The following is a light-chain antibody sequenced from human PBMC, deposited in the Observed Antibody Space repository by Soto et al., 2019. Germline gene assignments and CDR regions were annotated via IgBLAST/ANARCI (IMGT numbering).Light chain of an antibody. Sequence: EVVMRQSPATLSVSPGESATLXCRASQGLGDTFDWYQHKPGQTPRPLIYDTSTRAPGGPTRFSGSRSGAEFTPTISSLQSEDFAVYYCQPYNNWPLTFGGGTKVDIK. CDR1: QGLGDT. CDR3: QPYNNWPLT. J-gene: IGKJ4*01. V-gene: IGKV3-15*01. CDR2: DTS.